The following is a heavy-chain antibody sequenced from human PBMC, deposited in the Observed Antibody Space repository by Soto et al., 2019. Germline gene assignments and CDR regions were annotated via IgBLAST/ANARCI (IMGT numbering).Heavy chain of an antibody. V-gene: IGHV1-46*01. CDR2: INPSGGST. CDR1: GYTFSTYY. D-gene: IGHD6-19*01. Sequence: ASVKVSCKASGYTFSTYYMHWVRQAPGQGLEWMGIINPSGGSTSYAQKFQGRVTMTRDTSTSTVYMELSSLRSEDTAVYYCARDGYSSGWYDYWGQGTLVTVSS. CDR3: ARDGYSSGWYDY. J-gene: IGHJ4*02.